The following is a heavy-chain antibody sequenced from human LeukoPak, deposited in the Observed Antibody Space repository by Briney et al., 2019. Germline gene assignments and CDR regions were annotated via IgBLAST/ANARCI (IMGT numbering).Heavy chain of an antibody. CDR2: IYFSGST. CDR1: GGSVSSYY. D-gene: IGHD3-22*01. CDR3: TYYYHSSGYHY. Sequence: PAEPLTLTCTVPGGSVSSYYWSWIRQFPGKGLEWIGYIYFSGSTSYNPSLESRVTISLDTSQNQFSLKLSSVAAADTAVYYCTYYYHSSGYHYWGQGTLVTVSS. V-gene: IGHV4-59*08. J-gene: IGHJ4*02.